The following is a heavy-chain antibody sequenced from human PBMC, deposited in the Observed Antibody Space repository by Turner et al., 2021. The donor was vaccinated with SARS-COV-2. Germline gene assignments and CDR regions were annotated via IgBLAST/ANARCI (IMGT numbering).Heavy chain of an antibody. V-gene: IGHV3-30*18. Sequence: QVQLVESGGGVVQPGRSLRLSCPASGFTFSSHGMHWVRQAPGKGLEWVAVISYDGSNKYYADSVKGRFTISRDNSKNTLYLQMNSLRAEDTAVYYCAKDDNYDFWTGYYMYWGQGTLVTASS. CDR3: AKDDNYDFWTGYYMY. CDR2: ISYDGSNK. J-gene: IGHJ4*02. CDR1: GFTFSSHG. D-gene: IGHD3-3*01.